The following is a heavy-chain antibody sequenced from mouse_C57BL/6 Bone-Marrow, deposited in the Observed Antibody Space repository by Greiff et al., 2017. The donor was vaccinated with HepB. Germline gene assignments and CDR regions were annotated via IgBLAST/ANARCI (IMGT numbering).Heavy chain of an antibody. Sequence: VQRVESGPELVKPGASVKISCKASGYAFSSSWMNWVKQRPGKGLEWIGRIYPGDGDTNYNGKFKGKATLTADKSSSTAYMQLSSLTSEDSAVYFCASQSIYYDYDGFAYWGQGTLVTVSA. D-gene: IGHD2-4*01. V-gene: IGHV1-82*01. CDR2: IYPGDGDT. J-gene: IGHJ3*01. CDR3: ASQSIYYDYDGFAY. CDR1: GYAFSSSW.